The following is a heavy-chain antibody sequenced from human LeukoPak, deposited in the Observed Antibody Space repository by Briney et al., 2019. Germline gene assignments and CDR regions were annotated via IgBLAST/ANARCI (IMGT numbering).Heavy chain of an antibody. J-gene: IGHJ4*02. V-gene: IGHV3-21*01. D-gene: IGHD3-3*01. CDR3: TTGRTLYYDFTPGTDY. Sequence: GGSLRLSCAASGFTFSSYSMNWVRQAPGKGLEWVSSISSSSSYIYYADSVKGRFTISRDNAKNSLYLQMNSLRAEDTAVYYCTTGRTLYYDFTPGTDYWGQGTLVTVSS. CDR1: GFTFSSYS. CDR2: ISSSSSYI.